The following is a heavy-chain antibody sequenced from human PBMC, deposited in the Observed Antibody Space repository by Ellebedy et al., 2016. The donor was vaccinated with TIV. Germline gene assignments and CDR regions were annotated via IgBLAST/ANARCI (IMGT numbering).Heavy chain of an antibody. CDR1: GYTFTGYY. Sequence: AASVKVSCKASGYTFTGYYMHWVRQAPGQGPEWLGWINPNSGGTNYAQKFQGRVTMTRDTSIGTAYMELSRLTSDDTAVYYCAITPIGRKRPPNDAFDIWGQGTMVTVSS. CDR2: INPNSGGT. V-gene: IGHV1-2*02. CDR3: AITPIGRKRPPNDAFDI. J-gene: IGHJ3*02.